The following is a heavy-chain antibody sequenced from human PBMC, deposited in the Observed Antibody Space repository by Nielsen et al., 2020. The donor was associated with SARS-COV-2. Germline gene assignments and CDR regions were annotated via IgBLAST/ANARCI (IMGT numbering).Heavy chain of an antibody. V-gene: IGHV5-10-1*01. CDR1: ACSSTSHW. Sequence: SCKGSACSSTSHWITWVGQLPGKGLEWMGRIDPSDSYVDYSPSFQGHVAISADKSISTAYLQWSSLKASDTAMYYCARYASEYYYYYYMDVWGTGTTVTVPS. J-gene: IGHJ6*03. CDR3: ARYASEYYYYYYMDV. D-gene: IGHD2-2*01. CDR2: IDPSDSYV.